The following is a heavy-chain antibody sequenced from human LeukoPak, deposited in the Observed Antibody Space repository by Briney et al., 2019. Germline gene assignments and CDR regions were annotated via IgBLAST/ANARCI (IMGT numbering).Heavy chain of an antibody. CDR2: IKQDGSEK. CDR3: ARDVTPPYSSSWYDY. V-gene: IGHV3-7*01. D-gene: IGHD6-13*01. J-gene: IGHJ4*02. CDR1: GFTFSSYW. Sequence: PGGSLRLSCAASGFTFSSYWMSWVRQAPGKGLEWVANIKQDGSEKYYVDSVKGRFTISRNNAKNSLYLQMNSLRAEDTAVYCCARDVTPPYSSSWYDYWGQGTLVTVSS.